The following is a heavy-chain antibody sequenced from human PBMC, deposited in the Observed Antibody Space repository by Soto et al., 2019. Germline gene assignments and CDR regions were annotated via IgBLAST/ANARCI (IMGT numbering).Heavy chain of an antibody. D-gene: IGHD1-26*01. CDR2: ISAYNGNT. CDR1: GYTFTSYG. Sequence: ASVKVSCKASGYTFTSYGISWVRQAPGQGLEWMGWISAYNGNTNYAQKLQGRVTMTTDTSTSTAYMELSSLRSEDTAVYYCAAVNRIVGATDNAFDIWGQGTMVTVSS. J-gene: IGHJ3*02. CDR3: AAVNRIVGATDNAFDI. V-gene: IGHV1-18*01.